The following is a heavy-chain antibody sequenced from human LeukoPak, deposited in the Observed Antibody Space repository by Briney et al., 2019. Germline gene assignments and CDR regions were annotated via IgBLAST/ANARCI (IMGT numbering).Heavy chain of an antibody. Sequence: ASVKVSCKVSGYTFTSYAMHWVRQAPGQRLEWMGWINAGNGNTKYSQKFQGRVTITRDTSASTAYMELSSLRSEDTAVYYRARSELWFGEFKYYFDYWGQGTLVTVSS. V-gene: IGHV1-3*01. D-gene: IGHD3-10*01. J-gene: IGHJ4*02. CDR1: GYTFTSYA. CDR2: INAGNGNT. CDR3: ARSELWFGEFKYYFDY.